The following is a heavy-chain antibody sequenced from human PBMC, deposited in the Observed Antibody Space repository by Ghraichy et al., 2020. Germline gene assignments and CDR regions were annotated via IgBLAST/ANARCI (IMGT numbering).Heavy chain of an antibody. J-gene: IGHJ4*02. Sequence: GGSLRLSCVAPGFTSTTYSMNWVRQAPGKGLEWVSYISRRNTLYYGDSVKGRFTISRDNAKNSLYLQMNSLRVEDTAVYYCARGGWDMPIDYWGQGTLVTVSS. CDR1: GFTSTTYS. V-gene: IGHV3-48*01. CDR3: ARGGWDMPIDY. D-gene: IGHD2-15*01. CDR2: ISRRNTL.